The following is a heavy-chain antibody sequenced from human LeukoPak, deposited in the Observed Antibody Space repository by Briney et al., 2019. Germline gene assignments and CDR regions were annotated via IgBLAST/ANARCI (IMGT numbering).Heavy chain of an antibody. D-gene: IGHD3-10*01. J-gene: IGHJ4*02. CDR2: ISWDSGSI. Sequence: GRSLRLSCAASGFTFDDYAMHWVRHAQGKGLEWVSGISWDSGSIGYADSVKGRFTISRDNAKNSLYLQMNSLRAEDTALYYCAKTRDFGELLYFDYWGQGTLVTVSS. CDR3: AKTRDFGELLYFDY. V-gene: IGHV3-9*01. CDR1: GFTFDDYA.